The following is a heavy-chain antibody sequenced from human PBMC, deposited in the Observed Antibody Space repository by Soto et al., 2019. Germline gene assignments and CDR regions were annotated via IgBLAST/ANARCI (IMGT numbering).Heavy chain of an antibody. CDR3: AKGGDSAYYYYMDG. J-gene: IGHJ6*03. CDR2: ITGSGGGA. Sequence: GGSLRLSCAASGFTFSSYAMSWVRQAPGKGLEWVSAITGSGGGAYFADSVKGRFTISRDNSKNTVSLQMNSLRAEDTAIYYCAKGGDSAYYYYMDGWGKGTTVTVSS. D-gene: IGHD2-21*01. CDR1: GFTFSSYA. V-gene: IGHV3-23*01.